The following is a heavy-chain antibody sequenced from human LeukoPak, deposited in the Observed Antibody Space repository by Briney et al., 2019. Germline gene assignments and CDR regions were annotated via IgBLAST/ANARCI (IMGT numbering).Heavy chain of an antibody. CDR2: ISYDGSNK. D-gene: IGHD3-22*01. J-gene: IGHJ4*02. CDR1: GFAFSSYW. CDR3: ATASGITMIAIPFDY. Sequence: PGGSLRLSCAASGFAFSSYWMNWVRQAPGKGLEWVAVISYDGSNKYYADSVKGRFTISRDNSKNTLYLQMNSLRAEDTAVYYCATASGITMIAIPFDYWGQGTLVTVSS. V-gene: IGHV3-30*03.